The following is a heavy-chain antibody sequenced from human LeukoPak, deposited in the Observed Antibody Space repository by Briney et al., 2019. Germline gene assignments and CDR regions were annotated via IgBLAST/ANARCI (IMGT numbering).Heavy chain of an antibody. CDR2: INPDGSDT. Sequence: GGSLRLSCEASGFKFSNYWMGWARQAPGKGLEWVANINPDGSDTSYVDSGKGRIIISRDNAKKSMYLQMNSLRVEETAVYHCVSCGVEAGMDQWGQGTLVTVSA. CDR3: VSCGVEAGMDQ. D-gene: IGHD2-21*01. CDR1: GFKFSNYW. J-gene: IGHJ4*02. V-gene: IGHV3-7*01.